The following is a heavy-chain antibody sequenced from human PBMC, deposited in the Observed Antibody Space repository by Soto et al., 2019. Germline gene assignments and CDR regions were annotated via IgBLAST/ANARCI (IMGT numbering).Heavy chain of an antibody. V-gene: IGHV1-69*02. Sequence: SVKVSCKPSGGTFSSYTISWVRQAPGQGLEWMGRIIPILGIANYAQKFQGRVTITADKSTSTAYMELSSLRSEDTAVYYCASLVVSGSYTYWGQGTQVTVSS. J-gene: IGHJ4*02. CDR2: IIPILGIA. CDR3: ASLVVSGSYTY. CDR1: GGTFSSYT. D-gene: IGHD3-16*01.